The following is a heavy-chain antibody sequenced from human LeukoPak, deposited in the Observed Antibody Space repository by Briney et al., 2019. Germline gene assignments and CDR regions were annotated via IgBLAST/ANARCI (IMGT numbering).Heavy chain of an antibody. Sequence: GGSLRLSCAASGFTVSSNYMSWVRQAPGKGLEWVSVIYSGGSTYYADSVKGRFTISRDNSKNTLYLQMNSLRAEDTAVYYCAKQYYYDSSGYSYWGQGTLVTASS. CDR3: AKQYYYDSSGYSY. CDR1: GFTVSSNY. CDR2: IYSGGST. V-gene: IGHV3-53*01. D-gene: IGHD3-22*01. J-gene: IGHJ4*02.